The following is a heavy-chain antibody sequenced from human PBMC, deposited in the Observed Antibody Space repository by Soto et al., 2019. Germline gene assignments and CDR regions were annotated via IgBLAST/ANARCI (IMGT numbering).Heavy chain of an antibody. Sequence: EVQLLESGGGLVQPGGSLRLSCAASGFTFSTYAMSWVRQAPGKGLEWVSAISGNGGSTYYADSVKGRFTISRDTSKNTLYLQMNSLRAEDTALYYCAKSYSSNWYDYFDSWGQGTLVTVSS. CDR1: GFTFSTYA. CDR2: ISGNGGST. D-gene: IGHD6-13*01. J-gene: IGHJ4*02. V-gene: IGHV3-23*01. CDR3: AKSYSSNWYDYFDS.